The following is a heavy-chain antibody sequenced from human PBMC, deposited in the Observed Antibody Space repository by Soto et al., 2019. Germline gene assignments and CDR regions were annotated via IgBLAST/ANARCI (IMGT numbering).Heavy chain of an antibody. Sequence: PSETLSLTCTVSGGSISSYYWSWIRQPAGKGLEWIGRIYASGTTYYNPSLKSRVTMSVDTSKNQFSLKLSSVTAADTAVYFCARARYYDWCFDLWGLGTLVTVSS. D-gene: IGHD3-9*01. V-gene: IGHV4-4*07. CDR3: ARARYYDWCFDL. J-gene: IGHJ1*01. CDR2: IYASGTT. CDR1: GGSISSYY.